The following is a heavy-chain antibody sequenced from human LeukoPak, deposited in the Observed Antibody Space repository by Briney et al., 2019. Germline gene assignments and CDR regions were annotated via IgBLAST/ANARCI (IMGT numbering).Heavy chain of an antibody. V-gene: IGHV1-8*03. Sequence: ASVKVSCKASGYTFIIYDINWVRQATGQGLEWMGWMNPNSGNTGYAQKFQGRVTVTADRSTSTAYMELSSLRSEDTAVYYCATYSNYYDSSGYYLAFDYWGQGTLVTVSS. J-gene: IGHJ4*02. CDR3: ATYSNYYDSSGYYLAFDY. CDR2: MNPNSGNT. D-gene: IGHD3-22*01. CDR1: GYTFIIYD.